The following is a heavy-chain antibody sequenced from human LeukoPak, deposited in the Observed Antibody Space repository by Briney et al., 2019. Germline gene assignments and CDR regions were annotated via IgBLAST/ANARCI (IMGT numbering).Heavy chain of an antibody. CDR3: ARETRTIFGVVIRGGIDY. D-gene: IGHD3-3*01. CDR2: ISSSSSYI. Sequence: GGSLRLSCAASGFTFSSYSMNWVRQAPGKGMEWVSSISSSSSYIYYADSVKGRFTISRDNAKNSLYLQMNSLRAEDTAVYYCARETRTIFGVVIRGGIDYWGQGTLVTVSS. CDR1: GFTFSSYS. V-gene: IGHV3-21*01. J-gene: IGHJ4*02.